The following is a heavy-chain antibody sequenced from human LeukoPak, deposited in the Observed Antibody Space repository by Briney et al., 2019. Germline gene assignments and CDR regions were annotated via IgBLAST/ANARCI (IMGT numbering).Heavy chain of an antibody. J-gene: IGHJ4*02. CDR2: ICSTSRCI. V-gene: IGHV3-21*01. CDR1: GFTFSSYS. D-gene: IGHD2-2*01. CDR3: VRHGDTDSCLAN. Sequence: GGSLRLSCVASGFTFSSYSMNWVRQAPGKGLEWVSSICSTSRCIFYADSVKGRFTISRDNAKSSLYLQMNDLRAEDTAVYYCVRHGDTDSCLANWGQGTLVTVPS.